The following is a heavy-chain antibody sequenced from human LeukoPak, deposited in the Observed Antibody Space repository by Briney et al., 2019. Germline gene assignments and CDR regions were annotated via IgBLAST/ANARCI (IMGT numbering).Heavy chain of an antibody. CDR1: GFTFSSHG. CDR2: IWYDGSNK. J-gene: IGHJ4*02. V-gene: IGHV3-33*01. CDR3: ARDRYGDYDFDY. D-gene: IGHD4-17*01. Sequence: GGSLRLSCAASGFTFSSHGMHWVRQAPGKGLEWVAVIWYDGSNKYYADSVKGRFTISRDNAKNSLYLQMNSLRAEDTAVYYCARDRYGDYDFDYWGQGTLVTVSS.